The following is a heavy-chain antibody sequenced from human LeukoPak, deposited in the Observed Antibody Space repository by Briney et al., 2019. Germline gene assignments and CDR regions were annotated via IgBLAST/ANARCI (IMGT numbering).Heavy chain of an antibody. V-gene: IGHV1-69*06. CDR3: ASTYYYDSSAHPQLDY. D-gene: IGHD3-22*01. CDR2: IIPIFGTA. J-gene: IGHJ4*02. Sequence: GSSVKVSCKASGDTFSNYAISWVRQAPGQGLEWMGGIIPIFGTAKYAQKFQGRVTITADTSTSTAYMELRSLRSDDAAVYYCASTYYYDSSAHPQLDYWGQGTLVTVSS. CDR1: GDTFSNYA.